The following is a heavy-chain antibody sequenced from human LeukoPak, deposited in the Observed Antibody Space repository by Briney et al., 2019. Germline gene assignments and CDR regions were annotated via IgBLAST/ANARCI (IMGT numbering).Heavy chain of an antibody. D-gene: IGHD6-25*01. CDR1: AGSIASSTHL. V-gene: IGHV4-39*01. CDR2: VFFQNT. CDR3: ARHGGSTGFFDF. J-gene: IGHJ4*02. Sequence: MPSETLSLTCSVSAGSIASSTHLWGWIRQTPGEGLEWIGSVFFQNTYYNPSLQSRVSISVDTSKSQFSLDLRSVTGADTALYYCARHGGSTGFFDFWGRGIVVTVSS.